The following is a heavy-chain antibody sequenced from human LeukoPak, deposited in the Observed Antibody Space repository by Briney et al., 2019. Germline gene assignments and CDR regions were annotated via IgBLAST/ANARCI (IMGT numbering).Heavy chain of an antibody. CDR1: EFTISTYG. CDR3: ARDPNGDYIGTFDM. Sequence: PGGSLRLSCAASEFTISTYGMSWVRQAPGKGLEWVSSTSGSGGSTQYADSVQGRFAISRDNSKNTLYLQMNSLRVDDTAMYFCARDPNGDYIGTFDMRGRGTMVSVSS. D-gene: IGHD4-17*01. V-gene: IGHV3-23*01. J-gene: IGHJ3*02. CDR2: TSGSGGST.